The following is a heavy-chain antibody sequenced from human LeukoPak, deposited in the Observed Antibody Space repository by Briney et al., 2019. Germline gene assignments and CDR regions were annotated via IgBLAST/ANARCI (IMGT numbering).Heavy chain of an antibody. CDR1: GYTFTSYY. Sequence: ASVKVSCKAPGYTFTSYYMHWVRQAPGQGLEWMGGIIPIFGTANYAQKFQGRVTITTDESTSTAYMELSSLRSDDTAVYYCARDSGWHTTGYYWGQGTLVTVSS. D-gene: IGHD6-19*01. J-gene: IGHJ4*02. V-gene: IGHV1-69*05. CDR2: IIPIFGTA. CDR3: ARDSGWHTTGYY.